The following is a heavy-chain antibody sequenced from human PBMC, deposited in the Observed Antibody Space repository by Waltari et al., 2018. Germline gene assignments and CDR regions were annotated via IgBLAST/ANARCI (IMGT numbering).Heavy chain of an antibody. J-gene: IGHJ5*02. Sequence: QVQLVQSGAEVKKPGASVKVSCKASGYTFPSYAINWVRQAPGPGLGWMGWMNPNSGNTGYAQKFQGRVTMTRNTSTSTVYMELSSLRSEDTAVYYCARDWYRTTVTTWSGGDWFDPWGQGTLVTVSS. D-gene: IGHD4-17*01. CDR2: MNPNSGNT. CDR3: ARDWYRTTVTTWSGGDWFDP. CDR1: GYTFPSYA. V-gene: IGHV1-8*01.